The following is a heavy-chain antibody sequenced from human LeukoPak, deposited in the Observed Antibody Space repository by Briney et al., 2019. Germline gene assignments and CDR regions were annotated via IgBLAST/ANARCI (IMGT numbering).Heavy chain of an antibody. CDR3: ARESPWSGYFDY. CDR1: GGSISSGGYS. V-gene: IGHV4-61*08. Sequence: PSETLSLTCAVSGGSISSGGYSWSWIRQPPGKGLEWIGYVHYSGTTDYNPSLKSRVTISGDTSKDQFSLNLTSVTAADTAVYYCARESPWSGYFDYWGQGTLVTVSS. D-gene: IGHD3-3*01. J-gene: IGHJ4*02. CDR2: VHYSGTT.